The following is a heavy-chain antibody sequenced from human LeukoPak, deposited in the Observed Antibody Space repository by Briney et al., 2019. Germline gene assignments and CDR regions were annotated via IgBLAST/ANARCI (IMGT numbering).Heavy chain of an antibody. Sequence: GESLKISRKGSGYSFTNYWIGWVRQMPGKGLEWMGIIYPGDSDTRYSPSFQGQVTISADKSISTAYLQWSSLKASDTAMYFCARDRPQDAFDIWGQGTMVTVSS. J-gene: IGHJ3*02. CDR3: ARDRPQDAFDI. CDR2: IYPGDSDT. CDR1: GYSFTNYW. V-gene: IGHV5-51*01.